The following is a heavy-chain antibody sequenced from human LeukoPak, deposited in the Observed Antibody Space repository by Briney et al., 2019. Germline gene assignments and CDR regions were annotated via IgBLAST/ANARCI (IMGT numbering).Heavy chain of an antibody. CDR1: GYSLSRGYY. V-gene: IGHV4-38-2*02. CDR2: IYHSGST. Sequence: PSEALSLTCTVSGYSLSRGYYCGWIRQPPGKGLEWIGSIYHSGSTYYNPSLKSRVTISVDTTKNQFSLKLSSVTAADTAVYYCARLLRVGYCSTTTCNWFDPWGQGTLVTVSS. D-gene: IGHD2-2*03. CDR3: ARLLRVGYCSTTTCNWFDP. J-gene: IGHJ5*02.